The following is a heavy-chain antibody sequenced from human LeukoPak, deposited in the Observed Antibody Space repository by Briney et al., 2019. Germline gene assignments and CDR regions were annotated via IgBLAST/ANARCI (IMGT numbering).Heavy chain of an antibody. CDR3: ARDHYCSSSGLFNQDY. CDR1: GFTFGDNA. D-gene: IGHD6-6*01. CDR2: IRSKAYSETT. V-gene: IGHV3-49*03. Sequence: PGGSLRLSCTASGFTFGDNAMSWFRQAPGKGLEWVGLIRSKAYSETTEYAASVKGRFTISRDDSKSIAYLQMNSLKTEDTAVYYCARDHYCSSSGLFNQDYWGQGILVTVSS. J-gene: IGHJ4*02.